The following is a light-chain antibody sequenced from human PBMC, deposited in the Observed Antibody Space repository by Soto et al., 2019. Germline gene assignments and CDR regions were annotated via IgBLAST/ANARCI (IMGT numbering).Light chain of an antibody. Sequence: DIVMTQFPDSLAVSLGERATINCKSSQSVLYSSNNKNYLAWYQQKPGQPPKALIYWASTRESGVPDRFSGSGSGTDFTLTISSLQAEDVAVYYCQQYYTTPWTLGQGTKVDIK. CDR2: WAS. CDR1: QSVLYSSNNKNY. J-gene: IGKJ1*01. CDR3: QQYYTTPWT. V-gene: IGKV4-1*01.